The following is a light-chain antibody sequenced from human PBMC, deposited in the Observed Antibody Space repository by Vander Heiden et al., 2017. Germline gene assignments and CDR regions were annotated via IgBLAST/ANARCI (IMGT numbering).Light chain of an antibody. CDR3: RQALQTPYT. Sequence: DVVMTQSPLSLPVTPGEPASISCRSSQSLLHSNGYNDLDWYLQKPGQSPQLLIYLGSNRASGVPDRFSGSGSGTDFTLKISRVEAEDVGVYYCRQALQTPYTFGQGTKLEIK. V-gene: IGKV2-28*01. CDR1: QSLLHSNGYND. CDR2: LGS. J-gene: IGKJ2*01.